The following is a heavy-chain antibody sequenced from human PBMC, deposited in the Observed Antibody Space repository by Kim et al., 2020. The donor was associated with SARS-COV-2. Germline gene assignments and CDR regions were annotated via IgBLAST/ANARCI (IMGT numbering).Heavy chain of an antibody. CDR1: GYTLTSYA. Sequence: ASVKVSCKASGYTLTSYAMHWVRQAPGQRLEWMGWINAGNGNTKYSQKFQGRVTITRDTSASTAYMELSSLRSEDTAVYYCARDEEPPYYYYGMDVWGQGTTVTVSS. CDR3: ARDEEPPYYYYGMDV. CDR2: INAGNGNT. J-gene: IGHJ6*02. V-gene: IGHV1-3*01.